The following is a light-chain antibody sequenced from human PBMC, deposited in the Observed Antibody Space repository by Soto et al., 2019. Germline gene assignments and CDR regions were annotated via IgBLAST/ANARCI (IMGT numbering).Light chain of an antibody. CDR1: QSVSAY. CDR2: DIS. J-gene: IGKJ3*01. Sequence: EIVLTQSPATLSLSPGERATLSCRASQSVSAYLAWYQQKPGQSPRLLIYDISKRATGIPARFSGSGSGTDFTLTISGLEPEDFAVYYCQQRLTWPPLFTFGPGTKVDIK. V-gene: IGKV3-11*01. CDR3: QQRLTWPPLFT.